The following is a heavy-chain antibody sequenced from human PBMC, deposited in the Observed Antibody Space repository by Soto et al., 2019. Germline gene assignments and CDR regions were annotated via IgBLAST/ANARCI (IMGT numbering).Heavy chain of an antibody. CDR3: AREGSYSAYNFAHGIQLWSFDF. J-gene: IGHJ4*02. Sequence: SENLSLTCTVSGGSINTFYWSWVRQPAGTGLEWIGRIFSSGSTSFNPSLERRVAMSVDTSKNHFSLNLSSVTAADMAVYYCAREGSYSAYNFAHGIQLWSFDFWGQGALVTVSS. D-gene: IGHD5-12*01. CDR1: GGSINTFY. CDR2: IFSSGST. V-gene: IGHV4-4*07.